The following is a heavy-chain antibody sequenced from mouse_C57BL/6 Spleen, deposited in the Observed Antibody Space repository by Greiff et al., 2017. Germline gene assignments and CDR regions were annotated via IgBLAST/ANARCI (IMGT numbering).Heavy chain of an antibody. CDR1: GYAFSSSW. Sequence: VQLQQSGPELVKPGASVKISCKASGYAFSSSWMNWVKQRPGKGLEWIGRIYPGDGDTNYNGKFMGKATLTADKSSSTAYMQLSSLTSEDSAVYFCARSKADYWGQGTTLTVSS. CDR3: ARSKADY. CDR2: IYPGDGDT. J-gene: IGHJ2*01. V-gene: IGHV1-82*01.